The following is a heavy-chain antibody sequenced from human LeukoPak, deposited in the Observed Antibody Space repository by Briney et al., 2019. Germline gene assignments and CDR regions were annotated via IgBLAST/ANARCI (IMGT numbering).Heavy chain of an antibody. CDR1: GFTFSSYA. D-gene: IGHD3-3*01. Sequence: GGSLRLSCAASGFTFSSYAMHWVRQAPGKGLEWVVVISYDGSNKYYADSVKGRFTISRDNSKNTLYLQMNSLRAEDTAVYYCARVTIFGVEDYWGQGTLVTVSS. CDR3: ARVTIFGVEDY. CDR2: ISYDGSNK. J-gene: IGHJ4*02. V-gene: IGHV3-30-3*01.